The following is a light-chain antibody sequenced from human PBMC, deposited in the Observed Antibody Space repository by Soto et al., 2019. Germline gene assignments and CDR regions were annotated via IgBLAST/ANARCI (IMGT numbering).Light chain of an antibody. Sequence: EIVLTQSPGTLSLSPGERATLSCRAGQSVGSNYLAWYQQKPGQAPRLLIYGASTRATGIPDRFSGSGSGTDFTISITRREPEDFAVYYCQQYGRSLGYTFGQGTKLEIK. V-gene: IGKV3-20*01. CDR3: QQYGRSLGYT. J-gene: IGKJ2*01. CDR2: GAS. CDR1: QSVGSNY.